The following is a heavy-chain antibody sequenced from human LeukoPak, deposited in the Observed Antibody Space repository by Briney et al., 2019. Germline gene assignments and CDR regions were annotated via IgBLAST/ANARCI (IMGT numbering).Heavy chain of an antibody. CDR1: GFTFDDYG. CDR2: INWNGGST. J-gene: IGHJ4*02. V-gene: IGHV3-20*04. Sequence: GGSLRLSCAASGFTFDDYGMSWVRQAPGKGLEWVSGINWNGGSTGYADSVNGRFTISRDNAKNSLDLQMNGLRAEDTAWYYCARVWGSGSYRNAFAYWGQGTLVTVSS. D-gene: IGHD1-26*01. CDR3: ARVWGSGSYRNAFAY.